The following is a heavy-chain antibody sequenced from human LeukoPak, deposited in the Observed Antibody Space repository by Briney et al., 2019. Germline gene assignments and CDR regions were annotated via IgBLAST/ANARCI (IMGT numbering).Heavy chain of an antibody. CDR3: ARDKTHYYGSGSYPNY. D-gene: IGHD3-10*01. CDR2: INPNSGGT. J-gene: IGHJ4*02. CDR1: GYTFTGYY. V-gene: IGHV1-2*02. Sequence: ASVKVPCKASGYTFTGYYMHWVRQAPGQGLEWMGWINPNSGGTNYAQKFQGRVTMTRDTSISTAYMELSRLRSDDTAVYYCARDKTHYYGSGSYPNYWGQGTLVTVSS.